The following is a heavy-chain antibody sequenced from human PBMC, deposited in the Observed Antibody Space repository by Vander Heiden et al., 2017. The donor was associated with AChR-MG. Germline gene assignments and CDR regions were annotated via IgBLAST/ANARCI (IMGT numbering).Heavy chain of an antibody. CDR1: GGTFSSYA. CDR3: ARDRGDDFWSGHDMGRYYYGMDV. Sequence: QVQLVQSGAEVKKPGSSVKVSCKASGGTFSSYAISWVRQAPGQGLEWMGGIIPIFGTANYAQKFQGRVTITADESTSTAYMELSSLRSEDTAVYYCARDRGDDFWSGHDMGRYYYGMDVWGQGTTVTVSS. CDR2: IIPIFGTA. J-gene: IGHJ6*02. V-gene: IGHV1-69*01. D-gene: IGHD3-3*01.